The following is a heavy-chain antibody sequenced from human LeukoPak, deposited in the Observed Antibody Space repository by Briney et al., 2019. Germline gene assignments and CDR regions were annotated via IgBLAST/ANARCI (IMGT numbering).Heavy chain of an antibody. CDR3: ARVVGRYYGSGSYQTNHYYYYYMDV. CDR1: GYTFTSYA. J-gene: IGHJ6*03. V-gene: IGHV7-4-1*02. CDR2: INTNTGNP. Sequence: ASVKVSCKASGYTFTSYAMNWVRQAPGQGLEWMGWINTNTGNPTYAQGFTGRFVFSLDTSVSTAYLQISSLKAEDTAAYYCARVVGRYYGSGSYQTNHYYYYYMDVWGKGTRSPSP. D-gene: IGHD3-10*01.